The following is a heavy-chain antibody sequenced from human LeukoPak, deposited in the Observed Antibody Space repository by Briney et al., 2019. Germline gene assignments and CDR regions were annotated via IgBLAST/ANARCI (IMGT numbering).Heavy chain of an antibody. CDR1: GFTFSSYS. V-gene: IGHV3-21*01. D-gene: IGHD3-22*01. CDR2: ISSSSSYI. J-gene: IGHJ4*02. CDR3: ARWDDSSGYYPYYFDY. Sequence: GGSLRLSCAASGFTFSSYSMNWVRQAPGKGMEWVSSISSSSSYIYYADSVKGRFTISRDNAKKSLYLQMNSLRAEDTAVYYCARWDDSSGYYPYYFDYWGQGTLVTVSS.